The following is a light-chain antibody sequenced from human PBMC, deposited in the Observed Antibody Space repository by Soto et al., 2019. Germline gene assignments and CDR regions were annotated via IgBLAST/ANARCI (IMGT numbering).Light chain of an antibody. J-gene: IGLJ1*01. CDR3: CSYAGTYPYV. CDR2: DVS. CDR1: SSDVGGYNY. V-gene: IGLV2-11*01. Sequence: QSALTQPRSVSGSPGESVAISCTGTSSDVGGYNYVYWYQQHPGKAPKLMIFDVSKRPSGVPDRFSGSKSGNTASLTISGLQADDEADYYCCSYAGTYPYVFGTGTKLNVL.